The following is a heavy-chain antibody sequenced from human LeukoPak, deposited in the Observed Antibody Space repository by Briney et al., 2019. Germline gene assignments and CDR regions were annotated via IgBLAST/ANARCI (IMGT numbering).Heavy chain of an antibody. CDR3: AGGIVGVHAY. D-gene: IGHD1-26*01. J-gene: IGHJ4*02. CDR2: INHSGST. CDR1: GYSISSGYY. V-gene: IGHV4-38-2*01. Sequence: SETLSLAYAVSGYSISSGYYWGWIRQPPGKGLEWIGNINHSGSTYYNPSLKSRVTISVDTSKNQFSLNLSSVTAADTAVYYCAGGIVGVHAYWGQGTLVTVSS.